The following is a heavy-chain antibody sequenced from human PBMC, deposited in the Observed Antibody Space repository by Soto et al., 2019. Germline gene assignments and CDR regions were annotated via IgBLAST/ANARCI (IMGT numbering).Heavy chain of an antibody. D-gene: IGHD3-22*01. J-gene: IGHJ5*02. Sequence: ASVKVSCKASGYTFTSYDMHWVRQAPGQRLEWMGRINAGNGNTTYSQKFQGRVTMTRDTSASTAYMELSSLRSEDTAVYYCARDTPYVSSGYYYVGYNSFDRWGQGTMVTVSS. CDR1: GYTFTSYD. CDR2: INAGNGNT. CDR3: ARDTPYVSSGYYYVGYNSFDR. V-gene: IGHV1-3*01.